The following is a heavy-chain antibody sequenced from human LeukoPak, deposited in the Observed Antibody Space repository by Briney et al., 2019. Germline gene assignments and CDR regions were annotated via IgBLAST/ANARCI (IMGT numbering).Heavy chain of an antibody. CDR2: ISVYNGNT. V-gene: IGHV1-18*01. CDR3: ARQRGYCSGSRCYLSWFDP. CDR1: GFSFTNYG. Sequence: ASVKVSCKASGFSFTNYGITWVRQAPGQGLEWMGWISVYNGNTDSEQKFQGRVTMTTDTSTSTAYMELRSLRSDDTAVYYCARQRGYCSGSRCYLSWFDPWGQGTLVTVSS. J-gene: IGHJ5*02. D-gene: IGHD2-15*01.